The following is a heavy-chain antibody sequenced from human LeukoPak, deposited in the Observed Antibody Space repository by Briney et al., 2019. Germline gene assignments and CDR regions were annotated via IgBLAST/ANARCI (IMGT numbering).Heavy chain of an antibody. CDR2: IYYSGST. Sequence: PSETLSLTCTVSGGSISGSSYYWGWIRQPPGKGLEWIGSIYYSGSTYYNPSLKSRVTISVDTSKNQFSLNLSSVTAADTAVYYCARHSGNCSGGSCYPGVYGMDVWGQGTTVTVSS. D-gene: IGHD2-15*01. CDR3: ARHSGNCSGGSCYPGVYGMDV. J-gene: IGHJ6*02. V-gene: IGHV4-39*01. CDR1: GGSISGSSYY.